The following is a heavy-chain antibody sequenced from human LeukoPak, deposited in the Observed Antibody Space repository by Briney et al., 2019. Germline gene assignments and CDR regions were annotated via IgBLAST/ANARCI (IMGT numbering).Heavy chain of an antibody. D-gene: IGHD1-1*01. V-gene: IGHV3-23*01. CDR3: AKETRAGTTWPFDY. J-gene: IGHJ4*02. CDR1: GFTFNDYA. Sequence: GGSLRLSCAASGFTFNDYAMTWVRQAPGKGLEWVSANSSSGGSTYYVDFVKGRFTISRDNSVNTLYLQMNSLRAEDTAVYYCAKETRAGTTWPFDYWGQGTLVTVSS. CDR2: NSSSGGST.